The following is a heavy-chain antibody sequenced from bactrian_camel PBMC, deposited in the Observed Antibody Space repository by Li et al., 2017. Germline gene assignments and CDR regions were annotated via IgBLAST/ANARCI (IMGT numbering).Heavy chain of an antibody. CDR2: TNSGGGGI. V-gene: IGHV3S40*01. CDR1: GYTFSSNC. CDR3: AYYGY. Sequence: DVQLVESGGGSVQAGGSLRLSCAASGYTFSSNCMGWVRQAPGKGLEWVSSTNSGGGGINYAGGVEGRFSGSRDDAKNTLYLQMNSLETEDTAMYHCAYYGYWGQGTQVTVS. J-gene: IGHJ4*01.